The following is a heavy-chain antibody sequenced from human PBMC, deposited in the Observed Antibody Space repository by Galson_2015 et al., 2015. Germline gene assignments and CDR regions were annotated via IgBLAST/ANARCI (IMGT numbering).Heavy chain of an antibody. CDR1: GFTFSSYS. D-gene: IGHD3-3*01. J-gene: IGHJ4*02. CDR2: ISSFTNYV. V-gene: IGHV3-21*01. Sequence: SLRLSCEASGFTFSSYSMNWVHQAPGKGLEWVSSISSFTNYVYYADSVKGRFTISRDNAKNSLYLQMNSLRHEDTAVYYCARDPEWFADYWGQGTLVTVSS. CDR3: ARDPEWFADY.